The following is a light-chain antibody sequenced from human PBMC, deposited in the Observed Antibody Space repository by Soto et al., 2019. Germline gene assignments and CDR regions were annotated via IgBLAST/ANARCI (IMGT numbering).Light chain of an antibody. Sequence: QSVLTQPPSASGTPGQRVTISCSGSISNIGGNTVNWYQQLPGTAPKLLMYTNNQRPSGVPDRFSGSKSGTSASLAISGLQSEDEADYYCAAWDDSLNGLVFGGGTKLTVL. V-gene: IGLV1-44*01. CDR3: AAWDDSLNGLV. CDR1: ISNIGGNT. J-gene: IGLJ2*01. CDR2: TNN.